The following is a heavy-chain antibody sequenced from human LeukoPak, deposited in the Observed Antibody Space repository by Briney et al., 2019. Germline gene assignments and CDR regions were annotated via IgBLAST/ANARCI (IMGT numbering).Heavy chain of an antibody. CDR2: IKQDGSEK. D-gene: IGHD6-13*01. J-gene: IGHJ6*02. V-gene: IGHV3-7*01. CDR3: ARQPGIAAAGNGGHYYYYYVMDV. Sequence: SGESLRLSCAASGFTFIPYWMTWVRQAPGKGLEWVGNIKQDGSEKYYVDSVKGRFTISRDNAKNSLYLQMNSLRAEDTAVYYCARQPGIAAAGNGGHYYYYYVMDVWGQGTTVTVSS. CDR1: GFTFIPYW.